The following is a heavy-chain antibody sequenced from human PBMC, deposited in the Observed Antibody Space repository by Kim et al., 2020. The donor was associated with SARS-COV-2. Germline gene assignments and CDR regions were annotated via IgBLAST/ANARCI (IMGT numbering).Heavy chain of an antibody. Sequence: GGSLRLSCAVSGFTFSSYAMSWVRQAPGKGLEWVSTRSGSGGSTYYADSVKGLFTICRDNSKNTLYLKMNSLRAEETAVYYCAKVRVGVVTNVDYWGQGTLVTVSS. CDR3: AKVRVGVVTNVDY. J-gene: IGHJ4*02. CDR2: RSGSGGST. V-gene: IGHV3-23*01. D-gene: IGHD3-3*01. CDR1: GFTFSSYA.